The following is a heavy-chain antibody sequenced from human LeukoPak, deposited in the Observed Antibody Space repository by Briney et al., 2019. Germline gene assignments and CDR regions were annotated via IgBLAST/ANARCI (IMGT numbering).Heavy chain of an antibody. J-gene: IGHJ4*02. CDR3: ATLRGSSSAVFDY. CDR2: IYYSGRT. Sequence: SETLSLTCTVSGGSISSYYWSWIRQPPGKGLEWIGYIYYSGRTNYNPSLKSRITISVDTSKTQFSLKLSSVTAADTAVYYCATLRGSSSAVFDYWGQGTLVTVSS. D-gene: IGHD2-2*01. V-gene: IGHV4-59*08. CDR1: GGSISSYY.